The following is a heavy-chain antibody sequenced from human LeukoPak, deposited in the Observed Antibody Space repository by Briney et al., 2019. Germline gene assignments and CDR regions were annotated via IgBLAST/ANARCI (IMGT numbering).Heavy chain of an antibody. CDR1: GGSFSGYY. CDR3: AREASGYSYGLDAFDI. V-gene: IGHV3-11*04. D-gene: IGHD5-18*01. J-gene: IGHJ3*02. Sequence: LSLTCAVYGGSFSGYYWSWIRQAPGKGLEWVSYISSSGSTIYYADSVKGRFTISRDNAKNSLYVQMNSLRAEDTAVYHCAREASGYSYGLDAFDIWGQGTMVTVSS. CDR2: ISSSGSTI.